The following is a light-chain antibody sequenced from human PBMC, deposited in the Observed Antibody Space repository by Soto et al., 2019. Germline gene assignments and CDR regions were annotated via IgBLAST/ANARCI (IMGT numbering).Light chain of an antibody. CDR2: DAS. CDR1: QSIRSY. CDR3: QQSYSTPPWT. V-gene: IGKV1-39*01. J-gene: IGKJ1*01. Sequence: DIQLTQSPSSLSASVGDKVTITCRASQSIRSYLNWVQQKPGKAPKLLIYDASSLQTGVPSWFSGSGSGTDFSLTISSLQPEDFATYYCQQSYSTPPWTFGQGTKVEIK.